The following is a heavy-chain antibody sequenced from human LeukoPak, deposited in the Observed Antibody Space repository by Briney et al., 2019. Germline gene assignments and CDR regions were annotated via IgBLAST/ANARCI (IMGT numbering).Heavy chain of an antibody. J-gene: IGHJ4*02. CDR2: IYSGGST. D-gene: IGHD3-10*01. V-gene: IGHV3-53*01. CDR3: ARDRAGVFDY. CDR1: GFTVSSNY. Sequence: PGGSLRLSCAASGFTVSSNYMSWVRQAPGKGLEWVSVIYSGGSTYFADSVKGRFTISRDNSKNTLYLQMNSPRAEDTAVYYCARDRAGVFDYWGQGTLVTVSS.